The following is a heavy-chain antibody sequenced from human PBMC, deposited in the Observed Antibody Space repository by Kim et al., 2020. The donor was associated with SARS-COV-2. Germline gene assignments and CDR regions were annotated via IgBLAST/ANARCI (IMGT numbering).Heavy chain of an antibody. Sequence: GGSLRLSCAASGFTFSSYAMHWVRQAPGKGLEWVAVISYDGSNKYYADSVKGRFTISRDNSKNTLYLQMNSLRAEDTAVYYCAREDYGGNSDYFDYWGQ. CDR1: GFTFSSYA. CDR2: ISYDGSNK. J-gene: IGHJ4*02. D-gene: IGHD4-17*01. CDR3: AREDYGGNSDYFDY. V-gene: IGHV3-30*04.